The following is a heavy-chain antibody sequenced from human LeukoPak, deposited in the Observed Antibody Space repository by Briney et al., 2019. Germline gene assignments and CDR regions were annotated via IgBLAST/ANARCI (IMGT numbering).Heavy chain of an antibody. CDR3: ARDVGEYCSSSNFYASHY. CDR1: VSTFTGYY. D-gene: IGHD2-2*01. Sequence: ASVTLSLKASVSTFTGYYIHWGRQAPGHGLEWMGWINPHSGGTNYAQNFQGGVTMIRDTSITTAYMELSSLRSDDPAVYYCARDVGEYCSSSNFYASHYWGEGTLVTVSS. CDR2: INPHSGGT. V-gene: IGHV1-2*02. J-gene: IGHJ4*02.